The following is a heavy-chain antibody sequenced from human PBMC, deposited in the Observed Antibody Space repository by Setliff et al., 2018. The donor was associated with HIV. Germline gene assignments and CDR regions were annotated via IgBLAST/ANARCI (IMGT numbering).Heavy chain of an antibody. CDR3: ARDRIEVVVDGPHDVFDV. Sequence: SETLSLTCTVSGDSIGYYYWSWIRQPAGRGLEWMGRIHTSGSTNYNPSLTSRVTLSVDTSKNQFFLKLTSLSAADTAVYYCARDRIEVVVDGPHDVFDVWGRGTTVTVS. J-gene: IGHJ3*01. D-gene: IGHD2-15*01. CDR1: GDSIGYYY. V-gene: IGHV4-4*07. CDR2: IHTSGST.